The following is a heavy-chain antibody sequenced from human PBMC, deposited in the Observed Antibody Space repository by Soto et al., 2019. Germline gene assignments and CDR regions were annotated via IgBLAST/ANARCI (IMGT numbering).Heavy chain of an antibody. D-gene: IGHD1-26*01. V-gene: IGHV3-74*01. CDR1: GFTFSSYW. J-gene: IGHJ5*02. CDR3: ARVATGSYNWFDP. CDR2: INSDGGTT. Sequence: EVQLVESGGGLVQPGGSLRLSCAASGFTFSSYWMHWVRQAPGKGLVWVSRINSDGGTTTYADSVKGRFTISRDNAKNTLFLKMNSLRAEDTAVYFCARVATGSYNWFDPWGQGTLVTVSS.